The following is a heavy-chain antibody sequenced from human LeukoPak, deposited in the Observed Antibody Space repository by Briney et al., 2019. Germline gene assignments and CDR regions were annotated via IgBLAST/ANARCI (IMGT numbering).Heavy chain of an antibody. D-gene: IGHD3-3*01. Sequence: ASVKVSCKASGYTFTSYGISWVRQAPGQGLEWMGWISAYNGNTNYAQKLQGRVTMTTDTSTGTAYMELRSLRSDDTAVYYCARAEDRITIFGVVTLNWFDPWGQGTLVTVSS. CDR3: ARAEDRITIFGVVTLNWFDP. V-gene: IGHV1-18*01. CDR2: ISAYNGNT. CDR1: GYTFTSYG. J-gene: IGHJ5*02.